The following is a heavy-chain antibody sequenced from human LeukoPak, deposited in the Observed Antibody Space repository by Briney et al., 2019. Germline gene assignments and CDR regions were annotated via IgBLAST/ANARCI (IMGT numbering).Heavy chain of an antibody. J-gene: IGHJ4*02. Sequence: AGGSLRLSCAASGFTFSSYDMHWVPQATGKGLEWVSAIGTAGDTYYPGSVKGRLTISRENAKNSLYLQMNSLRAGDTVVYYCARGGQQLGEFDCWGQGTLVTVSS. CDR1: GFTFSSYD. D-gene: IGHD6-13*01. CDR3: ARGGQQLGEFDC. CDR2: IGTAGDT. V-gene: IGHV3-13*01.